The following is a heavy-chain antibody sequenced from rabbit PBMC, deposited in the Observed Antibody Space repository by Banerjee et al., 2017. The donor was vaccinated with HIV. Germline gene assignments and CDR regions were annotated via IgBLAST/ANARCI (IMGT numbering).Heavy chain of an antibody. D-gene: IGHD4-1*01. V-gene: IGHV1S40*01. CDR2: IITGSNIA. CDR3: ARDLAGVIGWNFGL. CDR1: GFSFSSNV. J-gene: IGHJ4*01. Sequence: QSLEESGGDLVKPGASLTLTCTASGFSFSSNVMCWVRQAPGKGLEWIGCIITGSNIAYYASWAKGRFTISKTSSTTVTLQMTSLTAADTATYFCARDLAGVIGWNFGLWGPGTLVTVS.